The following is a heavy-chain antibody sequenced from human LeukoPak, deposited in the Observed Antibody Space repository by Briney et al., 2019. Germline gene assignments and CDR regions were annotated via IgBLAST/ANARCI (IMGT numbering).Heavy chain of an antibody. D-gene: IGHD3-3*01. CDR2: ISSSGSTI. V-gene: IGHV3-11*01. J-gene: IGHJ4*02. CDR3: ARPYYDFWSGSVDY. Sequence: GGSLKLSCAASGFTFSDYCMSWIRQAPGKGLEWVSYISSSGSTIYYADSVKGRFTISRDNAKNSLYLQMNSLRAEDTAVYYCARPYYDFWSGSVDYWGQGTLVTVSS. CDR1: GFTFSDYC.